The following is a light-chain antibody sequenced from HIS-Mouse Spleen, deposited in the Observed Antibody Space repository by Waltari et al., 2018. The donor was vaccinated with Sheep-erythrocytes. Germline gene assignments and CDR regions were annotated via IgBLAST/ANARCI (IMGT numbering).Light chain of an antibody. CDR3: CSYAGSYNHV. CDR1: SSDVGGYNY. Sequence: LTQPRSVSGSPGQSVTISCTGTSSDVGGYNYVSWYQQHPGKAPKLMLYDVSKRPSGVPDRVSGSKSGNTASLTISGLQAEDEADYYCCSYAGSYNHVFATGTKVTVL. V-gene: IGLV2-11*01. CDR2: DVS. J-gene: IGLJ1*01.